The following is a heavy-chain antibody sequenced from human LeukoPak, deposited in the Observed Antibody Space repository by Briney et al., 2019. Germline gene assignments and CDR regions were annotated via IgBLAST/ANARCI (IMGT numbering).Heavy chain of an antibody. CDR1: GFTFSTYW. V-gene: IGHV3-7*03. CDR2: IKQDGSVK. Sequence: GGSLRLSCAASGFTFSTYWMSWVRQAPGKGLEWVANIKQDGSVKNYGDSVKGRFTISRDNAKNSLYLQMNSLRADDTAMYYCVRGGYGPDYWGQGTLVTVSS. J-gene: IGHJ4*02. D-gene: IGHD5-12*01. CDR3: VRGGYGPDY.